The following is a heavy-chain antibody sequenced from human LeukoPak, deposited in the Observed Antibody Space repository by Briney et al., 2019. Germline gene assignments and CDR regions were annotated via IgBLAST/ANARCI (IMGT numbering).Heavy chain of an antibody. V-gene: IGHV1-69*13. D-gene: IGHD3-3*01. J-gene: IGHJ6*03. CDR2: IIPIFGTA. CDR1: GGTFSSYA. CDR3: ARDPGFWSGSGPYHYYMDV. Sequence: GASVKVSCKASGGTFSSYAISWVRQAPGQGLEWMGGIIPIFGTANYAQKFQGRVTITADESTSTAYMELSSLRSEDTAVYYCARDPGFWSGSGPYHYYMDVWGKGTTVTVSS.